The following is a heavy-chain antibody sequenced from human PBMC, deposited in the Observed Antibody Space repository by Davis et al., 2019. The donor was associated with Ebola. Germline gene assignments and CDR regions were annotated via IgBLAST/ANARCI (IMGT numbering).Heavy chain of an antibody. CDR3: AKEVMITFGGVIVIGNYFDY. Sequence: GGSLRLSCAASGFTFSSYAMSWVRQAPGKGLEWVSAISGSGGSTYYADSVKGRFTISRDNSKNTLYLQMNSLRAEDTAVYYCAKEVMITFGGVIVIGNYFDYWGQGTLVTVSS. CDR2: ISGSGGST. J-gene: IGHJ4*02. D-gene: IGHD3-16*02. CDR1: GFTFSSYA. V-gene: IGHV3-23*01.